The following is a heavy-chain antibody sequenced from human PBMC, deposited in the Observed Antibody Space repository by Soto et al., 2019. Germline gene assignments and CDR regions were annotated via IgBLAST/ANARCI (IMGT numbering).Heavy chain of an antibody. CDR1: GYSFTSYW. Sequence: PGESLKISCKGSGYSFTSYWIGWVRQMPGKGLEWMGIIYPGDSDTRYSPSFQGQVTISADKSISTAYLQWSSLKASDTAMYYYARTSGSYCGGDCYITWFDPWGQGTLVTVSS. V-gene: IGHV5-51*01. J-gene: IGHJ5*02. CDR2: IYPGDSDT. D-gene: IGHD2-21*02. CDR3: ARTSGSYCGGDCYITWFDP.